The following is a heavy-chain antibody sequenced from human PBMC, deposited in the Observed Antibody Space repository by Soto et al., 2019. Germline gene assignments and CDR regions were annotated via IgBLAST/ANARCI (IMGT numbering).Heavy chain of an antibody. CDR1: GFTFSSYG. V-gene: IGHV3-30*18. CDR3: AKERFGHLWLEDYGMDV. D-gene: IGHD5-18*01. CDR2: ISYDGTNK. Sequence: QVQLVESGGGVVQPGRSLRLSCAASGFTFSSYGMHWVRQAPGKGLEWVALISYDGTNKYYADSVKGRFTISRDNFKNTLYLHMNSLRAEDTAVYYCAKERFGHLWLEDYGMDVWGQGTTVTVSS. J-gene: IGHJ6*02.